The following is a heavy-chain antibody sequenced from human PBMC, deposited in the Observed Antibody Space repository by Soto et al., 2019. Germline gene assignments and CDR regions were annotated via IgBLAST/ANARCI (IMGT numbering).Heavy chain of an antibody. CDR3: AREHNYDFWSGYYFDYYYGMDV. D-gene: IGHD3-3*01. Sequence: GGSLRLSCAASGFTFSSYGMHWVRQAPGKGLEWVAVIWYDGSNKYYADSVKGRFTISRDNSKNTLYLQMNSLRAEDTAVYYCAREHNYDFWSGYYFDYYYGMDVRGQGTTVTVSS. CDR1: GFTFSSYG. CDR2: IWYDGSNK. V-gene: IGHV3-33*01. J-gene: IGHJ6*02.